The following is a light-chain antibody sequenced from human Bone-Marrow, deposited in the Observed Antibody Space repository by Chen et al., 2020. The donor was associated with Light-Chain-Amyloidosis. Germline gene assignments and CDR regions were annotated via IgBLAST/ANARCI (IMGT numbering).Light chain of an antibody. CDR3: QVWDRSSDRPV. J-gene: IGLJ3*02. CDR2: DDS. V-gene: IGLV3-21*02. CDR1: NIGSTS. Sequence: SYVLTQPSSVSVAPGHTATISRGGNNIGSTSVHWSQQTPGQAPLLVVYDDSDRPSGIPERLSGSNSGNTATLTISRVEAGDEADYYCQVWDRSSDRPVFGGGTKLTVL.